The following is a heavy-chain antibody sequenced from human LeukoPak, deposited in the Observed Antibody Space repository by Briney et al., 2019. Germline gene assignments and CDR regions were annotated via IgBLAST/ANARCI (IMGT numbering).Heavy chain of an antibody. CDR2: IYYSGST. V-gene: IGHV4-39*01. Sequence: SETLSLTCAVYGGSFSGYYWGWIRQPPRKGLEWIGSIYYSGSTYYSPSLKSRVTISVDTSKNQFSLKLSSVTAADTAVYYCARPKVQLWSNWFDPWGQGTLVTVSS. CDR1: GGSFSGYY. D-gene: IGHD5-18*01. J-gene: IGHJ5*02. CDR3: ARPKVQLWSNWFDP.